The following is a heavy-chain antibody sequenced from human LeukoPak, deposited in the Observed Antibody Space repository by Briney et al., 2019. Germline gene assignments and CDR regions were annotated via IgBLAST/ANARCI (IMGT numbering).Heavy chain of an antibody. V-gene: IGHV3-30*02. CDR3: AKDHLNYYDSRDFDY. D-gene: IGHD3-22*01. J-gene: IGHJ4*02. CDR1: GFTFSSYV. CDR2: IRYDGSNK. Sequence: GGSLRLSCAASGFTFSSYVMSWVRQAPGKGLEWVAFIRYDGSNKYYADSVKGRFTISRDNSKNTLYLQMNSLRAEDTAVYYCAKDHLNYYDSRDFDYWGQGTLVTVSS.